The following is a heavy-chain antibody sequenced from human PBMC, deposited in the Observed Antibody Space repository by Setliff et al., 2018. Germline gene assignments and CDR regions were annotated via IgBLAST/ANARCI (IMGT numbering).Heavy chain of an antibody. CDR3: ARDYSDYIDWFDP. J-gene: IGHJ5*02. D-gene: IGHD4-17*01. CDR1: GGSISSSSYY. Sequence: SETLSLTCTVSGGSISSSSYYWGWIRQPPGKGLEWIGSIYYSGSTYYNPSLKSRVTISVDTSKNQFSLKLSFVTAADTAVYYCARDYSDYIDWFDPWGQGTLVTVSS. V-gene: IGHV4-39*07. CDR2: IYYSGST.